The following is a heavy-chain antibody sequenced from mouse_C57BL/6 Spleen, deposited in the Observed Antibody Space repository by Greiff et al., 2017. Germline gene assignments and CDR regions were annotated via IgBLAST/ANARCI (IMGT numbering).Heavy chain of an antibody. CDR2: ISYDGSN. V-gene: IGHV3-6*01. Sequence: EVKLVESGPGLVKPSQSLSLTCSVTGYSITSGYYWNWIRQFPGNKLEWMGYISYDGSNNYNPSLKNRISITRDTSKNQFFLKLNSVTTEDTATYYCARLGGSSPYYYAMDYWGQGTSVTVSS. CDR1: GYSITSGYY. J-gene: IGHJ4*01. D-gene: IGHD1-1*01. CDR3: ARLGGSSPYYYAMDY.